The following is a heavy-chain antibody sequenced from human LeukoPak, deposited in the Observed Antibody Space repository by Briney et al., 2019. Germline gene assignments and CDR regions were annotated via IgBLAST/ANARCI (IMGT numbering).Heavy chain of an antibody. CDR3: ASPGQWLEVPDAFDI. Sequence: GESLKISCKGSGYSFTSYWIGWVRQMPGKGLEWMGIIYPGDSDTRYSPSFQGQVTISADKSISTAYLQWSSLKASDTAMYYCASPGQWLEVPDAFDIWGQGTMVTVSS. V-gene: IGHV5-51*01. D-gene: IGHD6-19*01. CDR1: GYSFTSYW. CDR2: IYPGDSDT. J-gene: IGHJ3*02.